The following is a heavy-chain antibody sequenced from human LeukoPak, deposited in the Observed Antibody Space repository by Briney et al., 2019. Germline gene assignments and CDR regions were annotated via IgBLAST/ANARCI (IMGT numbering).Heavy chain of an antibody. CDR3: DYLPLYGWFDP. Sequence: GASVKVSCKASGYTFTAYYMHWVRQAPGQGLEWMGWINPNSGGTNYAQKFQGRVTMTRDTSITTAYMELSRLTSDDTAVYYCDYLPLYGWFDPWGQGTLVTVSS. V-gene: IGHV1-2*02. CDR1: GYTFTAYY. J-gene: IGHJ5*02. D-gene: IGHD2-2*02. CDR2: INPNSGGT.